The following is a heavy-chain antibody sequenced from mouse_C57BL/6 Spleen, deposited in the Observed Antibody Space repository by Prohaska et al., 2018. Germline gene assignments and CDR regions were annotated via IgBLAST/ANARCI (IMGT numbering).Heavy chain of an antibody. CDR2: IDPSDSYT. V-gene: IGHV1-69*01. CDR1: GYTFTSYW. D-gene: IGHD1-1*01. J-gene: IGHJ3*01. CDR3: ARNYYGSRTWFAY. Sequence: QVQLQQPGAELVMPGASVKLSCKASGYTFTSYWMHWVKQRPGKGLEWIGEIDPSDSYTNYNQKFKGKATLTVDKSSSTAYMQLSSLTSEDSAVYYCARNYYGSRTWFAYWGQGTLVTVCA.